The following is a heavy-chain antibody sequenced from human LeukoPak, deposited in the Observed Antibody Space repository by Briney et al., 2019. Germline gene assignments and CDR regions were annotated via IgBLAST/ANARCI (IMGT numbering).Heavy chain of an antibody. CDR3: ARDRGYSGYDSGYYFDY. CDR1: GFTFSSYS. J-gene: IGHJ4*02. CDR2: ISSSSSYI. Sequence: GGSLRLSCAASGFTFSSYSMHWVRQAPGKGLEWVSSISSSSSYIYYADSVKGRFTISRDNAKNSLYLQMNSLRAEDTAVYYCARDRGYSGYDSGYYFDYWGQGTLVTVSS. V-gene: IGHV3-21*01. D-gene: IGHD5-12*01.